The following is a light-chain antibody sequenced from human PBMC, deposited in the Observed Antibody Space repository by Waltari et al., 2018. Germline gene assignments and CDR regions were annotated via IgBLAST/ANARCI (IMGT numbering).Light chain of an antibody. Sequence: TLSCRASQSVGSNVAWYQQKPGLAPRLLIYGASTRANVIAARFSGSGSGTTFTLTISSLQSEDFAVYYCQHYNIWPPGYTFGQGTKLEIK. V-gene: IGKV3-15*01. CDR3: QHYNIWPPGYT. J-gene: IGKJ2*01. CDR1: QSVGSN. CDR2: GAS.